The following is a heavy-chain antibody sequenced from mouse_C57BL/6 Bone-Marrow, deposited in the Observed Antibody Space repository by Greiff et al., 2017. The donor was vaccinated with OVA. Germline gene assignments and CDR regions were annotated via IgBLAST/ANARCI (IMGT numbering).Heavy chain of an antibody. CDR1: GYTFTSYW. CDR3: AREGYGNYAMDY. Sequence: VQLQQPGAELAKPGASVKMSCKASGYTFTSYWITWVKQRPGQGLEWIGDIYPGSGSTNYNEKFKSKATLTVDTSSSTAYMQLSSLTSEDSAVYYCAREGYGNYAMDYWGQGTSVTVSS. V-gene: IGHV1-55*01. CDR2: IYPGSGST. D-gene: IGHD2-1*01. J-gene: IGHJ4*01.